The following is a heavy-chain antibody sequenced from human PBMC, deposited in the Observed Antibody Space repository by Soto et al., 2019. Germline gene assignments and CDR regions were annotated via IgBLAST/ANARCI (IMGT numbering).Heavy chain of an antibody. Sequence: GGSLRLSCAASGFTFSDHYMDWVRQAPGKGLEWVGRTRNKAYSYTTEYAASVKGRFTISRDDSENSLYLQMNSLKIEDTAVYYCGRGPRMVRGVNPGFYGMDVWGQGTTVTVSS. V-gene: IGHV3-72*01. CDR1: GFTFSDHY. CDR3: GRGPRMVRGVNPGFYGMDV. CDR2: TRNKAYSYTT. D-gene: IGHD3-10*01. J-gene: IGHJ6*02.